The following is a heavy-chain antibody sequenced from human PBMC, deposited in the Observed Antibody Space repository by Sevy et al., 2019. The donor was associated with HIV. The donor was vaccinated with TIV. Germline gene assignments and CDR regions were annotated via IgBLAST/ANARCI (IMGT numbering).Heavy chain of an antibody. J-gene: IGHJ6*02. Sequence: GGSLRLSCAASGFTFSSYSMNWVRQAPGKGLEWVSYISSSSSTIYYADSVKGRFTISRDNAKNSLYLQMNSLRAEDTAVYYCATGPVYYRPYYYYGMGVWGQGTTVTSSS. CDR2: ISSSSSTI. D-gene: IGHD3-10*01. CDR3: ATGPVYYRPYYYYGMGV. V-gene: IGHV3-48*01. CDR1: GFTFSSYS.